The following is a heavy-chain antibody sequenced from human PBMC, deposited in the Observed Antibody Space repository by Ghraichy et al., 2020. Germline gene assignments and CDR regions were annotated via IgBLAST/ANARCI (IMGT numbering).Heavy chain of an antibody. D-gene: IGHD2-15*01. Sequence: GGSLRLSCAASGFTFDDYAMHWVRQAPGKGLEWVSLISWDGGSTYYADSVKGRFTISRDNSKNSLYLQMNSLRAEDTALYYCALMGSGPYGWGQGTLVTVSS. CDR3: ALMGSGPYG. J-gene: IGHJ4*02. CDR2: ISWDGGST. CDR1: GFTFDDYA. V-gene: IGHV3-43D*04.